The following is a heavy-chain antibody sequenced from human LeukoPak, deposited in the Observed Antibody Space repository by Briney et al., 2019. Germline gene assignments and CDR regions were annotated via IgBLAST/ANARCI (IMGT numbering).Heavy chain of an antibody. Sequence: ASVKVSCKASGYTFTGYYMHWVRLAPGQGLEWMGWINPNSGGTNYAQKFQGRVTMTKDTSISTAYMELSRLRSDDTAVYYCARSGRRCSGGSCYYWENYWGQGTLVTVSS. V-gene: IGHV1-2*02. CDR2: INPNSGGT. CDR3: ARSGRRCSGGSCYYWENY. CDR1: GYTFTGYY. D-gene: IGHD2-15*01. J-gene: IGHJ4*02.